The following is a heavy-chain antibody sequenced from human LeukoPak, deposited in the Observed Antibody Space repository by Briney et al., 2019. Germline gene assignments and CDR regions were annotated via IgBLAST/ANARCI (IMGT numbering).Heavy chain of an antibody. CDR2: FNHSGST. J-gene: IGHJ6*03. V-gene: IGHV4-34*01. D-gene: IGHD5-18*01. CDR1: GGSFSGYS. Sequence: SETLSLTCAVYGGSFSGYSWTWIRQPPGKGLEWIGEFNHSGSTNYNPSLKSRVTISVDTSKDQFSLKLTSVTAADTAVYYCARVRLPPYYYYYYMDVWGKGTTVTVSS. CDR3: ARVRLPPYYYYYYMDV.